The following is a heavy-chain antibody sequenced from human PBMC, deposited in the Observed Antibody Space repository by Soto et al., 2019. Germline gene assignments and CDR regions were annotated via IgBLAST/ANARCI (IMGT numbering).Heavy chain of an antibody. D-gene: IGHD5-18*01. CDR2: ISYDGSNK. V-gene: IGHV3-30*18. CDR3: AKDQAVGYSYGQLTFDY. CDR1: GFTFSSYG. Sequence: QPGGSLRLSCAASGFTFSSYGMHWVRQAPGKGLEWVTVISYDGSNKYYADSVKGRFTISRDNSKNTLYLQMNSLRAEDTAVYYCAKDQAVGYSYGQLTFDYWGQGTLVTVSS. J-gene: IGHJ4*02.